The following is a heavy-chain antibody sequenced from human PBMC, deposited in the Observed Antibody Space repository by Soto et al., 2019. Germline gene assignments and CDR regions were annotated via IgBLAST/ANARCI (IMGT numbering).Heavy chain of an antibody. J-gene: IGHJ4*02. CDR3: ARHADATIRVGFES. Sequence: EVQLLESGGGLVQPGGSLRLSCAASGFTFSTYAMNWVRQAPGKGLEWVSTMTGSGGNTYYADSVKGRFTISRDNSKNTLYLQMDVLRVEDTAVYYCARHADATIRVGFESWGQGTLVTVSS. V-gene: IGHV3-23*01. D-gene: IGHD5-12*01. CDR2: MTGSGGNT. CDR1: GFTFSTYA.